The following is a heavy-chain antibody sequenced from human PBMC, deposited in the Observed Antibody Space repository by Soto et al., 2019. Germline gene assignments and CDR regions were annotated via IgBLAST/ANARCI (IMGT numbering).Heavy chain of an antibody. CDR2: INHSGST. V-gene: IGHV4-34*01. Sequence: PLETLSLTCAVYGGSFSGYYWSWIRQPPGEGLEWIGEINHSGSTNYNPSLKSRVTISVDTSKNKFSLKLSSVPAADTCVYYCARGRVYYYGSGSYYRCDPWGQGTLVTVSS. CDR1: GGSFSGYY. CDR3: ARGRVYYYGSGSYYRCDP. J-gene: IGHJ5*02. D-gene: IGHD3-10*01.